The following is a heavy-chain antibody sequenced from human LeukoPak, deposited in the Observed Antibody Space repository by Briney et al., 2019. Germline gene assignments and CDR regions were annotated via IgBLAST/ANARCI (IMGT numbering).Heavy chain of an antibody. CDR2: TYYRSKWYN. Sequence: SQTLSLTCAISGDSVSSNSAAWNWLRQSPSRGLEWLGRTYYRSKWYNDYAVSVKSQITINPDTSKNQFSLQLNSVTPEDTAVYYCAREGIAVAEGAYYYYYMDVWGKGTAVTVSS. J-gene: IGHJ6*03. V-gene: IGHV6-1*01. D-gene: IGHD6-19*01. CDR1: GDSVSSNSAA. CDR3: AREGIAVAEGAYYYYYMDV.